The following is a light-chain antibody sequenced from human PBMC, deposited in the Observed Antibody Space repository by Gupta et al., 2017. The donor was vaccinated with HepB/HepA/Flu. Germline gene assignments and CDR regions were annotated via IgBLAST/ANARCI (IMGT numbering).Light chain of an antibody. CDR3: QQYNNWPRA. Sequence: ELEMPQSPATLSVSPGERATLSCRASQSVSSNLAWYQQRPGQAPRLLIYGASTSATGIPARFSGSGSGTEFTLTISSLKSEDFAVYYCQQYNNWPRAFGQGTKVEIK. V-gene: IGKV3-15*01. CDR1: QSVSSN. J-gene: IGKJ2*01. CDR2: GAS.